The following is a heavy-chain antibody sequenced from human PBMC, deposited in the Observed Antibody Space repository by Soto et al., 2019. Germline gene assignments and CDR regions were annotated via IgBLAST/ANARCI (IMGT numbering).Heavy chain of an antibody. Sequence: GGSLRLSCAASGFTVSSNYMSWVRQAPGKGLEWVSGISGSGGSTYYADSVRGRFTISRDNSKNTLYLQMNSLRAEDRAVYYCAKDLYYDILAGYPRVGNAFDMWGQGTMVTVSS. CDR1: GFTVSSNY. V-gene: IGHV3-23*01. CDR2: ISGSGGST. D-gene: IGHD3-9*01. J-gene: IGHJ3*02. CDR3: AKDLYYDILAGYPRVGNAFDM.